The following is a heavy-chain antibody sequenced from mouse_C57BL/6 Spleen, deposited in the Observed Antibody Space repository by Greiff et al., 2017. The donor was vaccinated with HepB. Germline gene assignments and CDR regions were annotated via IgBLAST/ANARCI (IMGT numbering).Heavy chain of an antibody. J-gene: IGHJ4*01. CDR3: AGVPITTVVGGMDY. V-gene: IGHV14-3*01. CDR1: GFNIKNTS. Sequence: VQLQQSVAELVRPGASVKLSCTASGFNIKNTSMHWVKQRPAQGLAWIGRIDPANGNTKYAPKFQGKATITADTSSNTAYLQRSSLTSEDTAIYYCAGVPITTVVGGMDYWGQGTSVTVSS. CDR2: IDPANGNT. D-gene: IGHD1-1*01.